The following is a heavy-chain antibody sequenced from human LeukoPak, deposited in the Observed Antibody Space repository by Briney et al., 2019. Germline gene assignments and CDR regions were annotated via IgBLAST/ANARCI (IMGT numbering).Heavy chain of an antibody. J-gene: IGHJ4*02. V-gene: IGHV4-38-2*02. Sequence: SETLSLTCTVSGYFISSGYYWGWIRQPPGKGLEWIGSIYHSGRTFYNPSLKSRVTISVDTSKNQFSLKLTSVTAADTAVYYCARPYLPATRFDYWGQGTLVTVSS. D-gene: IGHD5-24*01. CDR2: IYHSGRT. CDR3: ARPYLPATRFDY. CDR1: GYFISSGYY.